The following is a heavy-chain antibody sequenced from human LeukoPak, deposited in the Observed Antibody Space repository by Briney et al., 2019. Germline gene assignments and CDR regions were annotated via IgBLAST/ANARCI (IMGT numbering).Heavy chain of an antibody. Sequence: ASVKVSCKASGYTFTGYYMHWVRQAPGQGLEWMGIINPSGGSTSYAQKFQGRVTMTRDTSTSTVYMELSSLRSEDTAVYYCARGLPYYDILTGYLVYWGQGTLVTVSS. CDR3: ARGLPYYDILTGYLVY. J-gene: IGHJ4*02. CDR2: INPSGGST. D-gene: IGHD3-9*01. V-gene: IGHV1-46*01. CDR1: GYTFTGYY.